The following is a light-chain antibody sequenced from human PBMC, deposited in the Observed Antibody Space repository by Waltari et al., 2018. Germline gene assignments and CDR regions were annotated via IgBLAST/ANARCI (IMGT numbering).Light chain of an antibody. V-gene: IGKV3-15*01. CDR3: QQYDTWPRT. CDR1: QSVSNS. Sequence: EIVMTQSPATLSVSPGERATLSCRASQSVSNSLAWYQQNPGQAPRLLLFGASTRATGIPARFSGSGSGTEFTLTISRLQSEDFAVYYCQQYDTWPRTFGQGTKVEIK. CDR2: GAS. J-gene: IGKJ1*01.